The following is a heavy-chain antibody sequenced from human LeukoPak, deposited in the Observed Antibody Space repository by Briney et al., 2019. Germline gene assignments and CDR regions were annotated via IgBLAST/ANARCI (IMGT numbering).Heavy chain of an antibody. V-gene: IGHV3-74*03. CDR1: GFTFSRYW. J-gene: IGHJ4*02. CDR2: ISPDGSTT. D-gene: IGHD3/OR15-3a*01. CDR3: ARSGASAGSTWTFDS. Sequence: GGSLRLSCAASGFTFSRYWMHWVRQAPGKGLMWVSRISPDGSTTLYADSVKGRFTISRDNAKNTLYLQVDSLRAEDSAVYYCARSGASAGSTWTFDSWGQGTLVTVPS.